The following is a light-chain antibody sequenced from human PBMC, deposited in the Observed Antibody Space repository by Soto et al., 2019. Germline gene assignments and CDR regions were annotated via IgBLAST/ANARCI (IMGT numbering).Light chain of an antibody. CDR2: AAS. V-gene: IGKV3-20*01. Sequence: EIALTLTTGTVSLSPGEGVTLSCRARPSVSNNNLAWFQQKPGQAPRLLIHAASTRAVCIPVRFSGGGSGTDFTLAISRLAPEDFAVYYCHQYGNGEYTLGQGTKVDIK. CDR1: PSVSNNN. J-gene: IGKJ2*01. CDR3: HQYGNGEYT.